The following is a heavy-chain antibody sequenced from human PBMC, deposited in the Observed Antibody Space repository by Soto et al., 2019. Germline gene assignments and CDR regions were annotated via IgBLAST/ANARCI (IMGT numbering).Heavy chain of an antibody. Sequence: SLRLSCAASGFTFSSYGMHWVRQAPGKGLEWVAVIWYDGSNKYYADSVKGRFTISRDNSKNTLYLQMNSLRAEDTAVYYCARSGYQDIVVVPAAPYYYYMDVWGKGTTVTVSS. CDR3: ARSGYQDIVVVPAAPYYYYMDV. CDR1: GFTFSSYG. V-gene: IGHV3-33*01. CDR2: IWYDGSNK. J-gene: IGHJ6*03. D-gene: IGHD2-2*01.